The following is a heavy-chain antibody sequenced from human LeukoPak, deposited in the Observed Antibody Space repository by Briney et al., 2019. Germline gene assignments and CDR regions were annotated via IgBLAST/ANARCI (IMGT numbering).Heavy chain of an antibody. V-gene: IGHV1-69*13. CDR3: ARDEGGQQLNWFDP. CDR1: GYTFTGYY. J-gene: IGHJ5*02. D-gene: IGHD6-13*01. Sequence: SVKVSCTASGYTFTGYYMHWVRQAPGQGLEWMGGIIPIFGTANYAQKFQGRVTITADESTSTAYMELSRLRSDDTAVYYCARDEGGQQLNWFDPWGQGTLVTVSS. CDR2: IIPIFGTA.